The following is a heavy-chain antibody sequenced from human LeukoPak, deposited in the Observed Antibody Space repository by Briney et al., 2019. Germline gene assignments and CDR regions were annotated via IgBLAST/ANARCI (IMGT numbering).Heavy chain of an antibody. CDR1: GGSISSGGYS. Sequence: PSQTLSLTCAVSGGSISSGGYSWSWIRQPPGKGLEWIGYIYYSGSTYYNPSLKSRVTISVDTSKNRFSLKLSSVTAADTAVYYCARGYRDWFDPWGQGTLVTVSS. CDR3: ARGYRDWFDP. J-gene: IGHJ5*02. D-gene: IGHD1-1*01. V-gene: IGHV4-30-4*07. CDR2: IYYSGST.